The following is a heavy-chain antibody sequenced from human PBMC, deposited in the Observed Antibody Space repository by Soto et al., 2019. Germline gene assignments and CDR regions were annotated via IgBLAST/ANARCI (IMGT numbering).Heavy chain of an antibody. Sequence: GASVKVSCTASGYTFTSYAMQWVRQAPGQRLEWMGWINAGNGNTKYSQKFQGRVTMTRDTSTSTVYMELSSLRSEDTAVYHCASDRRDGYNTFDYWGQGTLVTVSS. CDR1: GYTFTSYA. CDR3: ASDRRDGYNTFDY. D-gene: IGHD5-12*01. J-gene: IGHJ4*02. CDR2: INAGNGNT. V-gene: IGHV1-3*01.